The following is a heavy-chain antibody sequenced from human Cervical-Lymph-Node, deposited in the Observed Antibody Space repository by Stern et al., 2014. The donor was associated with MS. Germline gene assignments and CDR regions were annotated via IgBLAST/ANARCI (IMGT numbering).Heavy chain of an antibody. CDR1: GYTFTSYG. CDR2: ISAYNGNT. Sequence: VQLVQSGAEVKKPGASVKVSCKASGYTFTSYGISWVRQAPGQGLEWMGWISAYNGNTNYAQKVQGRVTMTTDTSPNTAYMEVRDLRSYDTAVDYRAEDYEGRGYWGQGTLVTVSS. J-gene: IGHJ4*02. CDR3: AEDYEGRGY. D-gene: IGHD3-16*01. V-gene: IGHV1-18*01.